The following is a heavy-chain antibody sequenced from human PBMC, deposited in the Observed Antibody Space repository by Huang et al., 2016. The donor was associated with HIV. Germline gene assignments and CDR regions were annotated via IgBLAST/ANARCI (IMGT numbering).Heavy chain of an antibody. D-gene: IGHD7-27*01. Sequence: QVQLQESGPGLVKPSETLSLTCTVSGASISSHYWTWIRQPPGKGLEWIGSFYYSGSTNSDPALKGRVTISLDTAKNKFSLSLTSVTAADTAIYYCARGTNWVFSWYFDLWGRGTLVTVSS. CDR3: ARGTNWVFSWYFDL. CDR1: GASISSHY. J-gene: IGHJ2*01. V-gene: IGHV4-59*11. CDR2: FYYSGST.